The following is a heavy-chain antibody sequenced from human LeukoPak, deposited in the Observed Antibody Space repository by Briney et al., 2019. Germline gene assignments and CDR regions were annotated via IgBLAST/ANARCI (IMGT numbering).Heavy chain of an antibody. J-gene: IGHJ4*02. D-gene: IGHD3-10*01. V-gene: IGHV3-11*01. CDR1: GFNFSDYY. CDR3: AGSGSPGDY. CDR2: ISPNDVNR. Sequence: PGGSLRLSCVGSGFNFSDYYMSWIRQAPGKGLEWISYISPNDVNRYYVDAVKGRFTVSRDNAKNSLFLQMKSLRVEDTAVYYCAGSGSPGDYWGQGTLVTLSS.